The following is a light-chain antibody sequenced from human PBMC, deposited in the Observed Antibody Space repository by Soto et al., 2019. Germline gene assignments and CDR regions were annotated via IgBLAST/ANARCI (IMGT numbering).Light chain of an antibody. V-gene: IGLV2-14*01. CDR1: SSDVGTSNF. CDR3: SSYSSTSTPWV. J-gene: IGLJ3*02. Sequence: QSALTQPASVSGSPGQSITISCTGTSSDVGTSNFVSWYQQHPGKAPKLMIYEVSSRPSGVSNRFSGSKSGNTASLTISGLQAEDDADYYCSSYSSTSTPWVFGGGTKLTV. CDR2: EVS.